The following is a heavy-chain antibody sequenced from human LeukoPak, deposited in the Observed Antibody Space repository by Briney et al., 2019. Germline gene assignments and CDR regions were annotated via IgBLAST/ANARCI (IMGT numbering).Heavy chain of an antibody. J-gene: IGHJ4*02. CDR1: GGTFSSYA. CDR3: ARGGFDSSGYYKFDC. V-gene: IGHV1-69*04. CDR2: IIPILGIA. D-gene: IGHD3-22*01. Sequence: ASVKVSCKASGGTFSSYAISWVRQAPGQGLEWMGRIIPILGIANYAQKFQGRVTITADKSTSTAYMELSSLRSEDTAVYYCARGGFDSSGYYKFDCWGQGTLVTVSS.